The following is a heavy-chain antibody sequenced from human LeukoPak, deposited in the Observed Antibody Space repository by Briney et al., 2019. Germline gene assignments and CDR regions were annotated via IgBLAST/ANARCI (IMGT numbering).Heavy chain of an antibody. V-gene: IGHV1-18*01. D-gene: IGHD3-10*01. CDR1: GYTFTNYG. CDR2: ISAYYGNT. Sequence: GASVKVSCKTSGYTFTNYGISWVRQAPGQGLEWMGWISAYYGNTNYLQKFQASVTTPTLTSTSIAYIELRSLRYDDTAVYFCGRSFGNYYGSGTPPLYFDYWGQGTLVIVSS. J-gene: IGHJ4*02. CDR3: GRSFGNYYGSGTPPLYFDY.